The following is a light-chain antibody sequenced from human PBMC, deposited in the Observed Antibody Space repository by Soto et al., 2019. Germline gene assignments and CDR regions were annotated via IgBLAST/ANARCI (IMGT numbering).Light chain of an antibody. CDR2: GAS. J-gene: IGKJ3*01. V-gene: IGKV3-20*01. CDR1: QSVSSSY. CDR3: QQYGSSPLFT. Sequence: EIVLTQSPGTLSLSPGERATLSCRASQSVSSSYLAWYQQKPGQAPRLLIYGASSRATGIPDRFSGSGSAADFTLTISRMEPDDVAVYYCQQYGSSPLFTFGPGTKVDIK.